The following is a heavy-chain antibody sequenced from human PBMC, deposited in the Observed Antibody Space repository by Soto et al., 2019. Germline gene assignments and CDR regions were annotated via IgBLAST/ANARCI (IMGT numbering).Heavy chain of an antibody. CDR1: GGTFSIYA. V-gene: IGHV1-69*13. D-gene: IGHD5-12*01. CDR2: IIPIFGTA. J-gene: IGHJ3*02. Sequence: ASVKVSCKASGGTFSIYAISWVRQAPGQGLEWMGGIIPIFGTANYAQKFQGRVTITADESTSTAYMELSSLRSEDTAVYYCARDWEWATTPEDAFDIWGQGTMVTVSS. CDR3: ARDWEWATTPEDAFDI.